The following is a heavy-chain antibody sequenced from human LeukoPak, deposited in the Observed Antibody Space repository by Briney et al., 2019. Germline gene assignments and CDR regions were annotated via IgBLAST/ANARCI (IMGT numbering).Heavy chain of an antibody. CDR1: GGSISSYF. J-gene: IGHJ4*02. CDR3: ARVGSSWPHYYFDY. V-gene: IGHV4-59*12. Sequence: SETLSLTCTVSGGSISSYFWSWIRQPPGKGLEWIGYIYYSGSTNYNPSLKSRVTISVDTSKNQFSLKLSSVTAADTAVYYCARVGSSWPHYYFDYWGQGTLVTVSS. CDR2: IYYSGST. D-gene: IGHD6-13*01.